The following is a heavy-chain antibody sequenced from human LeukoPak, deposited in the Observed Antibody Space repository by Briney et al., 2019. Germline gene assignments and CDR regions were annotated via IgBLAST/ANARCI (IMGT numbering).Heavy chain of an antibody. D-gene: IGHD4-17*01. CDR2: ISSRGSTI. V-gene: IGHV3-11*04. CDR3: ARESDGDYVDY. CDR1: RFTFSDYY. J-gene: IGHJ4*02. Sequence: GGSLRLSXAASRFTFSDYYMSWIRQAPGKGLEWVSYISSRGSTIYYADSVKGRFTISRDNAKNSLYLQMNSLRAEDTAVYYCARESDGDYVDYWGQGTLVTVSS.